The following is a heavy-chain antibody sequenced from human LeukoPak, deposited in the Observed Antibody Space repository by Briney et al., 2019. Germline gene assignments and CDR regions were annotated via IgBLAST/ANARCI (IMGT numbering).Heavy chain of an antibody. J-gene: IGHJ4*02. Sequence: PSETLSLTCTVSGYSISSGYYWGWIRQPPGKGLEWIGSIYHSGSTYYNPSLKSRVTISADTSKNQFSLKLSSVTAADTAVYYCARTRYYYNSRSYGAPYYFDYWGQGTLVTVSS. CDR1: GYSISSGYY. D-gene: IGHD3-10*01. CDR2: IYHSGST. V-gene: IGHV4-38-2*02. CDR3: ARTRYYYNSRSYGAPYYFDY.